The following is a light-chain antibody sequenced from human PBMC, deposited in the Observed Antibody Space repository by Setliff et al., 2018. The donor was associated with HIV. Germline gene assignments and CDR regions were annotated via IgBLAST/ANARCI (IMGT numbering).Light chain of an antibody. V-gene: IGLV1-44*01. J-gene: IGLJ1*01. CDR3: AAWDYSSNGLV. Sequence: QSALTQPPSVSGTPGQGVTISCSGGSSNIGSNTVSWYQQLPGTAPKLLFCNDNQCPPGVPDRFSGPKSGTSASLVIGGLQSEDEADYYCAAWDYSSNGLVFGTGTKVTVL. CDR1: SSNIGSNT. CDR2: NDN.